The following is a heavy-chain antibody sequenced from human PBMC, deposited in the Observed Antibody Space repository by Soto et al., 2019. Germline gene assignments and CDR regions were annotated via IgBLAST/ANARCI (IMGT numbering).Heavy chain of an antibody. J-gene: IGHJ6*02. D-gene: IGHD1-26*01. Sequence: GASVKVSCKASGYTFTGYYMHWVRQAPGQVLECMVWINPNSGVTNDXXKFQGWVXXTRDTAISTAXMELSXRRSDDTAVYYCAREDSGSYYGMDVWGQGTTVTVSS. V-gene: IGHV1-2*04. CDR3: AREDSGSYYGMDV. CDR1: GYTFTGYY. CDR2: INPNSGVT.